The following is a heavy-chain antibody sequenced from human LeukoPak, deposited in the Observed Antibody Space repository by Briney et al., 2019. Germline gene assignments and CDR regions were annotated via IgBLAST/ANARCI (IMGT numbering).Heavy chain of an antibody. CDR1: GFTFSGSA. Sequence: GGSLRLSCAASGFTFSGSAMHWVRQASGKGLEWVGRIRSKANSYATAYAASVKGRFTISRDDSKNTAYLQMNSLKTEDTAVYYCTATAKGYYYGSGSHGPGYYYYYYYMDVWGKGTTVTVSS. D-gene: IGHD3-10*01. CDR3: TATAKGYYYGSGSHGPGYYYYYYYMDV. CDR2: IRSKANSYAT. V-gene: IGHV3-73*01. J-gene: IGHJ6*03.